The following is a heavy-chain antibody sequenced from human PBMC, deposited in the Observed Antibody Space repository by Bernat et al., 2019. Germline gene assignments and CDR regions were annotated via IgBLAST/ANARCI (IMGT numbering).Heavy chain of an antibody. CDR1: GGSFSGYY. CDR2: INHSGST. Sequence: QVQLQQWGAGLLKPSETLSLTCAVYGGSFSGYYWSWIRQPPGKGLEWIGEINHSGSTNYNPSLKSRVTISVDTSKNQFSLKLSSVTAADTAVYYCARYTLGAENFDLWGRGTLVTVSS. CDR3: ARYTLGAENFDL. V-gene: IGHV4-34*01. D-gene: IGHD1-26*01. J-gene: IGHJ2*01.